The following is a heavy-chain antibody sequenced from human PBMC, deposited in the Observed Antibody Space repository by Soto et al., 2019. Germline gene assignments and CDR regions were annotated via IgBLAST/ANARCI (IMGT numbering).Heavy chain of an antibody. J-gene: IGHJ6*02. D-gene: IGHD3-3*01. CDR3: ARDLFDFWSGKVGYYGMDV. V-gene: IGHV1-2*04. Sequence: ASVKVSCKASGYTFTGYYMHWVRQAPGQGLEWMGWINPNSGGTNYAQKFQGWVTMTRDTSISTAYMELSRLRSDGTAVYYCARDLFDFWSGKVGYYGMDVWGRGTTVTVSS. CDR1: GYTFTGYY. CDR2: INPNSGGT.